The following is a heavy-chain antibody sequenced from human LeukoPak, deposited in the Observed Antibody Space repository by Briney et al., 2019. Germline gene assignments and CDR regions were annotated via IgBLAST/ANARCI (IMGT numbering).Heavy chain of an antibody. D-gene: IGHD3/OR15-3a*01. CDR3: AKDGVTDNNLWDSFDP. Sequence: SAESLRLSCAASGCIFSSYAMSWVRQAPGKGLEWVASICGVGGNTYYADSVKGLFTTSRHNYKNTLYLQSNSLRADDTAVYYCAKDGVTDNNLWDSFDPWGQGTLVTVSS. V-gene: IGHV3-23*01. J-gene: IGHJ5*02. CDR2: ICGVGGNT. CDR1: GCIFSSYA.